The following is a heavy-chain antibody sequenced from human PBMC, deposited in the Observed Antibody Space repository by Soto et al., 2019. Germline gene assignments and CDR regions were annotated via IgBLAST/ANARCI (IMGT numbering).Heavy chain of an antibody. Sequence: GGSLRLSCAGSAFTFSNYAMAWVRQAPGKGLEWVSSIAGSGGDISYADSVKGRFTISRDNSKSTLFLQMDSLRAEDTAIYYCAKKYYGTYPFDYWGQGTLVTVSS. D-gene: IGHD1-26*01. CDR2: IAGSGGDI. CDR3: AKKYYGTYPFDY. CDR1: AFTFSNYA. V-gene: IGHV3-23*01. J-gene: IGHJ4*02.